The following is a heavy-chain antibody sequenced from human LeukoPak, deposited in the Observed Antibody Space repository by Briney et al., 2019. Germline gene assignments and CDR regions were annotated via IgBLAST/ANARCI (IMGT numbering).Heavy chain of an antibody. CDR3: AVPPTFSGSYFDY. D-gene: IGHD1-26*01. Sequence: SVKVSCKASGGIFSSYAISWVRQAPGQGLEWMGGIIPIFGTANYAQKFQGRVTITADESTSTAYMELSSLRSEDTAVYYCAVPPTFSGSYFDYWGQGTLVTVSS. V-gene: IGHV1-69*01. CDR2: IIPIFGTA. CDR1: GGIFSSYA. J-gene: IGHJ4*02.